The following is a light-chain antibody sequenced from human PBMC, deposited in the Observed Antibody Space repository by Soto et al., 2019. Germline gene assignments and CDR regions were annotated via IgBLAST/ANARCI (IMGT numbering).Light chain of an antibody. Sequence: QSVLTQPPSASGTPGQRVTISCSGSSSNIGSGTVNWYQQLPGTAPKLLIYNNNQWPSGVPDRFSGSKSGTSASLAISGLQSEDEADYYCAAWDDSLNGLYVFGTGTKLTV. CDR2: NNN. V-gene: IGLV1-44*01. J-gene: IGLJ1*01. CDR1: SSNIGSGT. CDR3: AAWDDSLNGLYV.